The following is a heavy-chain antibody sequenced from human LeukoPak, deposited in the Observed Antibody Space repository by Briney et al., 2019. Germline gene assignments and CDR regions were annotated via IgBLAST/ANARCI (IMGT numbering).Heavy chain of an antibody. V-gene: IGHV6-1*01. CDR2: TYYRSKWYN. D-gene: IGHD6-19*01. J-gene: IGHJ4*02. CDR1: GDSVSSNSAA. Sequence: SQTLSLTCAISGDSVSSNSAAWNWIRQSPSRGLEWLGRTYYRSKWYNDYAVSVKSRITITPDTSKNQFSLQLNSVTPEDTAVYYCARDSSPYSSGWYSRVPGFDYWGQGTLVTVSS. CDR3: ARDSSPYSSGWYSRVPGFDY.